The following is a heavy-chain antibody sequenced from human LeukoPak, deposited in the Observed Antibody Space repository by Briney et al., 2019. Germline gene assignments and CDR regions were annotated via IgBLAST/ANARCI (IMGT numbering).Heavy chain of an antibody. CDR2: ISYDGSNK. J-gene: IGHJ5*02. Sequence: GGSLRLSCAASGFTFSSYWMSWVRQAPGKGLEWVAVISYDGSNKYYADSVKGRFTISRDNSKNTLYLQMNSLRAEDTAVYYCARDRYCSSTSCHPYNWFDPWGQGTLVTVSS. V-gene: IGHV3-30-3*01. D-gene: IGHD2-2*01. CDR3: ARDRYCSSTSCHPYNWFDP. CDR1: GFTFSSYW.